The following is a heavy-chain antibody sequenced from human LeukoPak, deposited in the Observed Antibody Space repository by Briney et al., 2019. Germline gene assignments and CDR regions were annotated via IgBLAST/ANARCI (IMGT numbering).Heavy chain of an antibody. V-gene: IGHV3-53*01. CDR1: GFTFSSYS. Sequence: PGWSLRLSCAASGFTFSSYSMNWVRQAPGKGLEWVSVIYSGGSTYYADSVKGRFTISRDNSKNTLYLQMNSLRAEDTAVYYCTRARGVVSEYFQQWGQGTLVTVSS. CDR3: TRARGVVSEYFQQ. J-gene: IGHJ1*01. CDR2: IYSGGST. D-gene: IGHD3-10*01.